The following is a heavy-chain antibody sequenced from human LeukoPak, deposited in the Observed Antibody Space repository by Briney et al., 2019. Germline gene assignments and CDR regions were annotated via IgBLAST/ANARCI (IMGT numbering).Heavy chain of an antibody. CDR1: GSTFSSYT. V-gene: IGHV1-69*02. D-gene: IGHD1-1*01. Sequence: SVKVSCKASGSTFSSYTISWVRQAPGQGLEWMGRIIPILGIANYAQKFQGRVTITADKSTSTAYMELSSLRSEDTAVYYCVRLPATGFDYWGQGTLVTVSS. CDR3: VRLPATGFDY. J-gene: IGHJ4*02. CDR2: IIPILGIA.